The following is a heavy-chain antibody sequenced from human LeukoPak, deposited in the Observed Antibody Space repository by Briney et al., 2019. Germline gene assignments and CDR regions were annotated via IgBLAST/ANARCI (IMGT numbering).Heavy chain of an antibody. D-gene: IGHD3-22*01. CDR3: ARDQPMIVVPDAFDI. V-gene: IGHV1-18*01. Sequence: GASVKASCKASGYTFTSYGISWVRQAPGQGLEWMGWISAYNGNTNYAQKLQGRVTMTTDTSTSTAYMELRSLRSDDTAVYYCARDQPMIVVPDAFDIWGQGTMVTVSS. CDR1: GYTFTSYG. J-gene: IGHJ3*02. CDR2: ISAYNGNT.